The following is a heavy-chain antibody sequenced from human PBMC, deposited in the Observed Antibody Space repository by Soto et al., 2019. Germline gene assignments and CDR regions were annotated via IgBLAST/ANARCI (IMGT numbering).Heavy chain of an antibody. Sequence: QVQLQESGPGLVEPSGTLSLTCAVSSGSISTNSWWSWVRQPPGKGLEWIGEIYHSGSTNYNPSLQRIMSIAAGQSRFLFSLVVTSVAAAATGVYYCARGGRYWSTTGCLLRDVDLRGRGTLVTVSS. CDR2: IYHSGST. CDR3: ARGGRYWSTTGCLLRDVDL. D-gene: IGHD2-2*01. J-gene: IGHJ2*01. V-gene: IGHV4-4*02. CDR1: SGSISTNSW.